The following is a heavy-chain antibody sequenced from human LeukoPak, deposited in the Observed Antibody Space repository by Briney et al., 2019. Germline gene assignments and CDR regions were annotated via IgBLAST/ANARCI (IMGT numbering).Heavy chain of an antibody. Sequence: GGSLRLSCAASGFSISTYRMNWVRQAPGKGLEWVGRIKTKTDGETTDYAAPVKGRFTISRDDSKNTLFLQMNSLKTEDTAVYYCARGLPPVMKYYFDYWGQGTLVTVSS. CDR3: ARGLPPVMKYYFDY. J-gene: IGHJ4*02. CDR2: IKTKTDGETT. V-gene: IGHV3-15*01. D-gene: IGHD4-11*01. CDR1: GFSISTYR.